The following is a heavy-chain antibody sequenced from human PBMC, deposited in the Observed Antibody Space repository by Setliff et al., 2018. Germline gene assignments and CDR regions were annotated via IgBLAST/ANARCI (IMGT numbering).Heavy chain of an antibody. CDR1: GGSITSGSFY. V-gene: IGHV4-61*02. Sequence: SETLSLTCTVSGGSITSGSFYWSWIRQPAGKKLEWIGRIHASGSPDYNPSFKSRVTISRDTSTNQFSLKLGSVTAADTAMYYCARDQFRNSGGLYSWGQGTLVTVSS. D-gene: IGHD1-7*01. CDR2: IHASGSP. J-gene: IGHJ5*02. CDR3: ARDQFRNSGGLYS.